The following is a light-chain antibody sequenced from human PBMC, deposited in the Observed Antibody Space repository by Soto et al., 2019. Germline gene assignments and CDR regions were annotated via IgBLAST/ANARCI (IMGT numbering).Light chain of an antibody. CDR1: TGDVTNGRW. J-gene: IGLJ7*01. V-gene: IGLV7-46*01. Sequence: QTVVTQEPSLTVSPGGTVTLTCGSSTGDVTNGRWPYWFQQRPGQVPRTLIHDTSNKHSWTPARFSGSLLGGKAALTLSGAQPEDEAAYYCLLFYDGVAVFGAGTQLTVL. CDR2: DTS. CDR3: LLFYDGVAV.